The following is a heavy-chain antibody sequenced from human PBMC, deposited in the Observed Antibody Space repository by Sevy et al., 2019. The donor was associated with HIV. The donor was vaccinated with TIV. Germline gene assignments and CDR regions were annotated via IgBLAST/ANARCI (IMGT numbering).Heavy chain of an antibody. D-gene: IGHD5-18*01. Sequence: GGSLRLSCAASGFTFNNFAMGWVRQAPGKGLDWISVISGNGDYTYYVDSVKGRFTISRDNSKNTLFLQMNSLRAEDTAIFYCAKKMGGGSGMAFLVDYWGQGTLVTVSS. J-gene: IGHJ4*02. CDR2: ISGNGDYT. V-gene: IGHV3-23*01. CDR3: AKKMGGGSGMAFLVDY. CDR1: GFTFNNFA.